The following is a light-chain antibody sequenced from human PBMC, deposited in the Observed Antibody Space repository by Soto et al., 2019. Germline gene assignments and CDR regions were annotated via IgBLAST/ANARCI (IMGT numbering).Light chain of an antibody. Sequence: EILFTQSPGTLSLSPGDRATLSCRASQTVSNNYLAWCQQKTGQAPRVIMYGASRRATGIPDRFSGGWSGTDFTLTISRLEPEDFSVYFCQQYAGQPTTFGQGTRLEI. J-gene: IGKJ5*01. CDR1: QTVSNNY. V-gene: IGKV3-20*01. CDR2: GAS. CDR3: QQYAGQPTT.